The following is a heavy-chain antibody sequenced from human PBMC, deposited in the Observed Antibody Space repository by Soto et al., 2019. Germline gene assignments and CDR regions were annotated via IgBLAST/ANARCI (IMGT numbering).Heavy chain of an antibody. CDR3: ARDVELRIGDTAMVTADYYGMVV. CDR1: GFTFSSYG. Sequence: QVQLVESGGGVVQPGRSLRLSCAASGFTFSSYGMHWVRQAPGKGLEWVAVIWYDGSNKYYADSVKGRFTISRDNSKNTLYLQMNSLRADDTAVYYCARDVELRIGDTAMVTADYYGMVVWGKRTTVTVSS. D-gene: IGHD5-18*01. V-gene: IGHV3-33*01. CDR2: IWYDGSNK. J-gene: IGHJ6*04.